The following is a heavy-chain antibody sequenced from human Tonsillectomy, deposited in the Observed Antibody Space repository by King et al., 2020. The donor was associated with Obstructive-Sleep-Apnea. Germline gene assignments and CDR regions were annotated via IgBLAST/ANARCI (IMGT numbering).Heavy chain of an antibody. CDR3: SRSSSSTSWYYYSMDF. CDR2: ISYDGRDQ. CDR1: RFSTSGYA. J-gene: IGHJ6*02. Sequence: VQLVESGGGVVQPGGSLRLSCAASRFSTSGYAMHWVRQAPGKGLEWVALISYDGRDQYYTDSVRGRFTISRDNSDNMLFLQMNSLRPDDTAVYYCSRSSSSTSWYYYSMDFWGQGTTVTVSS. V-gene: IGHV3-30*04. D-gene: IGHD2-2*01.